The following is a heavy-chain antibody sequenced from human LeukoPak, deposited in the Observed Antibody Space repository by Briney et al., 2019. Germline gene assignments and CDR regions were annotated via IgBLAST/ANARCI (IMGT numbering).Heavy chain of an antibody. D-gene: IGHD6-13*01. J-gene: IGHJ4*02. Sequence: PSETLSLTCTVSGGSISSYYWSWIRQPAGKGLEWIRRIYSTGSTNYNPSLKSRVTMSVDTSKNQFSLRLRSVTAADTAVYYCARQIASAGTAGFDFWGQGALVTVSS. CDR2: IYSTGST. CDR1: GGSISSYY. V-gene: IGHV4-4*07. CDR3: ARQIASAGTAGFDF.